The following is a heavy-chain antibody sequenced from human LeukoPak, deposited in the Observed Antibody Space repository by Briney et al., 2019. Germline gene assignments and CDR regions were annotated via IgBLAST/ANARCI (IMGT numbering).Heavy chain of an antibody. V-gene: IGHV3-11*01. Sequence: GALRLSCAASGFRFSNYYMSWIRQAPGKGLEGVSYISSSGGTTYYSESVKGRFTISRDNAKKSLYLQMNSLRAEDRAGYYCPRDRKLLWFGELWGGGQGTLVTVSS. J-gene: IGHJ4*02. CDR1: GFRFSNYY. CDR2: ISSSGGTT. CDR3: PRDRKLLWFGELWG. D-gene: IGHD3-10*01.